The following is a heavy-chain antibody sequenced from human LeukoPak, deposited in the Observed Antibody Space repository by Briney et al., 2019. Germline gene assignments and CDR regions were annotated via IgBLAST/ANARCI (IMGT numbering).Heavy chain of an antibody. CDR3: ARDRCYDFWSGYLPYYYYYMDV. CDR2: ISSSSSTI. V-gene: IGHV3-48*01. Sequence: PGGSLRLSCAASGFTFSSYSMNWVRQAPGKGLEWVSYISSSSSTIYYADSVKGRFTISRDNAKNSLYLQMNSLRAEDTAVYYCARDRCYDFWSGYLPYYYYYMDVWGKGTTVTVSS. CDR1: GFTFSSYS. J-gene: IGHJ6*03. D-gene: IGHD3-3*01.